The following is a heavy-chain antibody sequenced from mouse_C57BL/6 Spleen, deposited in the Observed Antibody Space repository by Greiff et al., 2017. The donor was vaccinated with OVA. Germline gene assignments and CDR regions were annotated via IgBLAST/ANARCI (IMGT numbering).Heavy chain of an antibody. CDR3: AIEGAITTVEATGSYYFDY. J-gene: IGHJ2*01. V-gene: IGHV1-74*01. D-gene: IGHD1-1*01. Sequence: VQLQQPGAELVKPGASVKVSCKASGYTFTSYWMHWVKQRPGQGLEWIGRIHPSDSDTNYNQKFKGKATLTVDKSSSTAYMQLSSLTSEDSAVYYCAIEGAITTVEATGSYYFDYWGQGTTLTVSS. CDR2: IHPSDSDT. CDR1: GYTFTSYW.